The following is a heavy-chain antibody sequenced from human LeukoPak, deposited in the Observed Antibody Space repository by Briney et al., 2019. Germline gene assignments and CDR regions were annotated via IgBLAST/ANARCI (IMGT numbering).Heavy chain of an antibody. CDR1: GFTFSSYS. V-gene: IGHV3-21*01. CDR3: ARDRHPTYYYDSSGYFGVGDAFDI. J-gene: IGHJ3*02. D-gene: IGHD3-22*01. Sequence: GGSLRLSCAASGFTFSSYSMNWVRQAPGKGLEWVSPISSSSSYIYYADSVKGRFTISRDNAKNSLYLQMNSLRAEDTAVYYCARDRHPTYYYDSSGYFGVGDAFDIWGQGTMVTVSS. CDR2: ISSSSSYI.